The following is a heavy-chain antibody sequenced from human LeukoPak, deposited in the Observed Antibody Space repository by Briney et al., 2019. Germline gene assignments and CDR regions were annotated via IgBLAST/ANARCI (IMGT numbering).Heavy chain of an antibody. V-gene: IGHV3-74*01. D-gene: IGHD6-19*01. Sequence: GSPRLSCAASGFTFSTYWMHWVRQAPGKGLVWVSRISGDGDTTGYADSVKGRFTISRDNAKNTLYLQMISLRAEDTALYYAARAGLPATVDYWGQGALVIVTA. CDR1: GFTFSTYW. CDR3: ARAGLPATVDY. CDR2: ISGDGDTT. J-gene: IGHJ4*02.